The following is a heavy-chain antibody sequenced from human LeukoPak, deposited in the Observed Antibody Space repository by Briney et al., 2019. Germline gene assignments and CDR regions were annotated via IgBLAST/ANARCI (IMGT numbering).Heavy chain of an antibody. J-gene: IGHJ4*02. CDR3: ARVPYFDWLLFDY. CDR2: IYYSGST. V-gene: IGHV4-59*01. CDR1: GGSISSYY. Sequence: SETLSLTCTVSGGSISSYYWTWIRQPPGKGLEWIGYIYYSGSTNYNPSLKSRVTISVDTSKNQFSLKLSSVTAADTAVYYCARVPYFDWLLFDYWGQGTLVTVSS. D-gene: IGHD3-9*01.